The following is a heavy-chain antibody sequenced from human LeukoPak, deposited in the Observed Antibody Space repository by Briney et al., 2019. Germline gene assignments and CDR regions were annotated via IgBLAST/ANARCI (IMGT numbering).Heavy chain of an antibody. CDR3: ARERGQVVVAATPNYFDY. CDR2: ISAYNGNT. D-gene: IGHD2-15*01. J-gene: IGHJ4*02. CDR1: GYTFTSYG. V-gene: IGHV1-18*03. Sequence: ASVKVSCKASGYTFTSYGISWVRQAPGQGLEWMGWISAYNGNTNYAQKLQGRVTMTTDTSTSTAYMELRSLRSDDMAVYYCARERGQVVVAATPNYFDYWGQGTLVTVSS.